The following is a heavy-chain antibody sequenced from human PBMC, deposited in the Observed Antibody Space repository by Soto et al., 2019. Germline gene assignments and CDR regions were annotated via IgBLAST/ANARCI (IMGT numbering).Heavy chain of an antibody. V-gene: IGHV3-23*01. D-gene: IGHD2-15*01. Sequence: EVQLLESGGGLVPPGGSLRLSCAASGFTFSTYAMSWVRQAPGKGLEWVSAISGSGGSTYYADSVKGRFTISRDNSKNTLYLQMNSLRAEDTAVYYCAKDPLLVDYFDYWGQGTLVTVSS. J-gene: IGHJ4*02. CDR2: ISGSGGST. CDR3: AKDPLLVDYFDY. CDR1: GFTFSTYA.